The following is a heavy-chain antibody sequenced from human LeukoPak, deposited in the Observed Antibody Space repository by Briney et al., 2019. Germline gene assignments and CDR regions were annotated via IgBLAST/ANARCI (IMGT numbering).Heavy chain of an antibody. D-gene: IGHD2-2*01. Sequence: SETLSLTCTVPGGSITSSNYCGGWIRQPPGKGLEWIGSICYSGSTYSSGTTYYNPSLKSRVTISVDTSNNRFSLKLTFVTAADTAVYSCTRHGFGGDCSGSSCYLAYWGQGTLVTVSS. CDR2: ICYSGST. CDR1: GGSITSSNYC. V-gene: IGHV4-39*01. CDR3: TRHGFGGDCSGSSCYLAY. J-gene: IGHJ4*02.